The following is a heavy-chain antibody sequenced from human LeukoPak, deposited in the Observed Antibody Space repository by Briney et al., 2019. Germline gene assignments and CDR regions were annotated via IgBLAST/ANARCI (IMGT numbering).Heavy chain of an antibody. CDR3: ARRLDLGSIVVVVAATGRFDY. Sequence: GGSLRLSCAASGFTFRSYAMSWVRQAPGKGLEWVSSISGSGGSTYYADSVKGRFTISRDNSKNTLYLQMNSLRAEDTAIYYCARRLDLGSIVVVVAATGRFDYWGQGTLVTVSS. D-gene: IGHD2-15*01. CDR1: GFTFRSYA. V-gene: IGHV3-23*01. CDR2: ISGSGGST. J-gene: IGHJ4*02.